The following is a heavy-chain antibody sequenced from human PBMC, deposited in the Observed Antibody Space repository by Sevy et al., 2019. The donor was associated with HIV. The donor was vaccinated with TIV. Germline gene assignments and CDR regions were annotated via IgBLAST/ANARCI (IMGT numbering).Heavy chain of an antibody. V-gene: IGHV3-49*04. CDR1: GFNFNIYS. Sequence: GGSLRLSCVVSGFNFNIYSMSWVRQAPGKGLEWVAFITRNSYEAYGGATDYGASVKGRFIISRDDSKSIAYLQMNSLKTEDTGVYYCTRGLATADTPEYYFDYWGQGTLVTVSS. CDR2: ITRNSYEAYGGAT. J-gene: IGHJ4*02. CDR3: TRGLATADTPEYYFDY. D-gene: IGHD5-12*01.